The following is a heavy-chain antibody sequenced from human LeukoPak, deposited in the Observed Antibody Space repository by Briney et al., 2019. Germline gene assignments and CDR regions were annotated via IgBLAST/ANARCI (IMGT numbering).Heavy chain of an antibody. CDR1: GFTFSSYG. Sequence: GGTLRLSCAASGFTFSSYGMSWVRQAPGKGLEWVSVIYSGGSTYYADSVKGRFTISRDNSKNTLYLQMNSLRAEDTAVYYCARDRYYDSSGSPSHAFDIWGQGTMVTVSS. CDR2: IYSGGST. V-gene: IGHV3-66*01. CDR3: ARDRYYDSSGSPSHAFDI. J-gene: IGHJ3*02. D-gene: IGHD3-22*01.